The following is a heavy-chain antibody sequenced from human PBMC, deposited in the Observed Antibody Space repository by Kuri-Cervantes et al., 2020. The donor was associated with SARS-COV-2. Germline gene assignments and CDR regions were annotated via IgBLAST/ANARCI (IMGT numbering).Heavy chain of an antibody. CDR2: IIPILGTA. CDR1: GGTFSSYA. CDR3: ARAVDYMNAFDI. J-gene: IGHJ3*02. Sequence: LVKVSCKASGGTFSSYAISWVRQAPGQGLEWMGRIIPILGTANYAQKFQGRVTITADKSTSTAYMELSSLRSEDTAVYYCARAVDYMNAFDIWGQGTMVTVSS. V-gene: IGHV1-69*04. D-gene: IGHD4-11*01.